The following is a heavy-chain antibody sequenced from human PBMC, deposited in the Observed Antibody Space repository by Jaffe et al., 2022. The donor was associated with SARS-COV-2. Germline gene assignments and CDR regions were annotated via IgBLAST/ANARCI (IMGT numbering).Heavy chain of an antibody. CDR3: ASSKGYSSGWYDY. D-gene: IGHD6-19*01. CDR2: ISGGSNYI. CDR1: GFTFSTYS. V-gene: IGHV3-21*01. J-gene: IGHJ4*02. Sequence: EVQLVESGGGLVKPGGSLRLSCAASGFTFSTYSMKWVRQAPGKGLEWVSSISGGSNYIYYADSVKGRFTISRDNAKNSLYLQMNSLRAEDTAVYYCASSKGYSSGWYDYWGQGTLVTVSS.